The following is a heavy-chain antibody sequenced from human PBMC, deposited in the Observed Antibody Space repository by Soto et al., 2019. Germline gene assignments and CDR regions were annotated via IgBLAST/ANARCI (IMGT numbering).Heavy chain of an antibody. D-gene: IGHD5-18*01. CDR2: IIPIFGTA. V-gene: IGHV1-69*13. CDR3: ARDQNSYSFSDY. CDR1: GGTFSSYA. Sequence: GAAVQVSFKASGGTFSSYAISGVRQAPGQGVEWMGGIIPIFGTANYAQKFQGRVTITADESTSTAYMELSSLRSEDTAVYYCARDQNSYSFSDYWGQGTLVTVSS. J-gene: IGHJ4*02.